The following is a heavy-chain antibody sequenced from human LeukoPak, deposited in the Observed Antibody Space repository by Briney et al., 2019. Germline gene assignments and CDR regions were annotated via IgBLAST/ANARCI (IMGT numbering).Heavy chain of an antibody. V-gene: IGHV3-74*01. Sequence: GGSLRLSCAASGFTFSSYWTHWVRQAPGKGLVWVSRINSDGSSTSYADSVKGRFTISRDNAKNTVYLQMNSLRAEDTGVYYCAKDDAWGRFYHWGQGTLVTVSS. D-gene: IGHD3-16*01. CDR3: AKDDAWGRFYH. CDR1: GFTFSSYW. CDR2: INSDGSST. J-gene: IGHJ1*01.